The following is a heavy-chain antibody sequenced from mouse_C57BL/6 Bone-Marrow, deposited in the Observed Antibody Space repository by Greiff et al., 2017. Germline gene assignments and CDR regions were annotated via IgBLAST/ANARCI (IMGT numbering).Heavy chain of an antibody. CDR2: IYPGDGGT. CDR1: GYAFTSYW. CDR3: AREGYGSSYDWFAY. V-gene: IGHV1-80*01. D-gene: IGHD1-1*02. J-gene: IGHJ3*01. Sequence: VQLQESGAELVKPGASVKISCKASGYAFTSYWMNWVKQRPGKGLEWIGQIYPGDGGTNYNGKFKGKATLTADKSSSTAYMQLSSLTSEDSAVYFCAREGYGSSYDWFAYWGQGTLVTVSA.